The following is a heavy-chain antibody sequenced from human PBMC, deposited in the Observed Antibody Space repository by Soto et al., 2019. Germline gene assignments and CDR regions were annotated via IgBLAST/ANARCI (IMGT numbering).Heavy chain of an antibody. V-gene: IGHV1-69*02. D-gene: IGHD3-16*01. Sequence: QVQLVQSGAEVKKPGSSLKVSCETSGGTSTIYTISGVRQAPGQGLQWMGRIVPTLRLTNYAQEFQGRLTITADTSTSTAHMELSSLTSEDAAVYYCTTEKYGAGRVGVYYWGQGTLVTVSS. CDR1: GGTSTIYT. CDR2: IVPTLRLT. J-gene: IGHJ4*02. CDR3: TTEKYGAGRVGVYY.